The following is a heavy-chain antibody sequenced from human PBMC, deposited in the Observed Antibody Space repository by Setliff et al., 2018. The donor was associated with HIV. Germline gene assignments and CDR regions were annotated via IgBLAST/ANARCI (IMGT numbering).Heavy chain of an antibody. D-gene: IGHD5-12*01. CDR2: LYYSGST. CDR1: GASIRSYY. Sequence: PSETLSLTCIVSGASIRSYYWAWIRQSPGRGLQYLGHLYYSGSTNYNPSLKSRITMSMDTSKNQFSLQLSSVTAADTAVYYCARIPWVATLWGGAFDLWGHRTMVTV. V-gene: IGHV4-59*01. CDR3: ARIPWVATLWGGAFDL. J-gene: IGHJ3*01.